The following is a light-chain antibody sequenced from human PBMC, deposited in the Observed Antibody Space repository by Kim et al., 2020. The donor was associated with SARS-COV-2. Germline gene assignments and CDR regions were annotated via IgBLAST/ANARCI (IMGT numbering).Light chain of an antibody. J-gene: IGKJ1*01. CDR2: AAS. CDR1: QSISSY. V-gene: IGKV1-39*01. Sequence: ASVGERVTITCRASQSISSYLHWYQQKPGKAPKLLIYAASSLQSGVPSRFSGSGSGTDFTLTISSLQPEDFATYFCQQSYTHPVTFGQGTKVDIK. CDR3: QQSYTHPVT.